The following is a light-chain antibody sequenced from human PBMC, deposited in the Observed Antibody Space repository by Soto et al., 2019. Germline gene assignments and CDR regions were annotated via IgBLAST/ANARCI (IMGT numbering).Light chain of an antibody. Sequence: EIVMTQSPATLSVSPGERATLSCRASQSVSSNLAWYQQKPGQAPRLLIYGASTRATGIPARFSGSGSGTEFPLPISSLQSEDFAGYYCQQYNNWPPLTFGGGTKVEIK. J-gene: IGKJ4*01. CDR3: QQYNNWPPLT. CDR1: QSVSSN. V-gene: IGKV3-15*01. CDR2: GAS.